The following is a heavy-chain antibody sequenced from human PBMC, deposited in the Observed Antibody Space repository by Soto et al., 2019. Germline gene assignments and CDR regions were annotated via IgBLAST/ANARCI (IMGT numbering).Heavy chain of an antibody. J-gene: IGHJ5*02. CDR2: INHSGST. CDR1: GGSFSGYY. V-gene: IGHV4-34*01. Sequence: SETLSLTCAVYGGSFSGYYWSWIRQPPGKGLEWIGEINHSGSTNYNPSLKSRVTISVDTSKNQFSLKLSSVTAADTAVYYCARGQDGTSVVINWFDPWGQGTLVTVSS. D-gene: IGHD1-7*01. CDR3: ARGQDGTSVVINWFDP.